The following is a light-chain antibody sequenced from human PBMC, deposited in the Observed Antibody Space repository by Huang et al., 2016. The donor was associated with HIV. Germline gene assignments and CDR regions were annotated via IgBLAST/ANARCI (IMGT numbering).Light chain of an antibody. CDR2: DAS. V-gene: IGKV3-11*01. J-gene: IGKJ4*01. CDR3: QQRTNWPLT. Sequence: EIVLTQSPGTLSLSPGERATLSCRASHSVSTYLAWFQQNRGQAPRLLIYDASNRSTRIPARCSVSGSVTDFTLTISSLEPEDFAVYYCQQRTNWPLTFGGGTRVEI. CDR1: HSVSTY.